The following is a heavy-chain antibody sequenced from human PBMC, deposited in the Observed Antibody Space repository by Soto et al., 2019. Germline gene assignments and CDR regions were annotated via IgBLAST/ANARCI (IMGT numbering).Heavy chain of an antibody. CDR2: INPSGGST. Sequence: GASVKVSCKASGYTFTSYYMHWVRQAPGQGLEWMGIINPSGGSTSYAQKFQGRVTMTRDTSTSTVYMELSSLRSEDTAVYYCARAYCGGDCPEYFQHWGQGTLVTVSS. V-gene: IGHV1-46*01. J-gene: IGHJ1*01. CDR3: ARAYCGGDCPEYFQH. D-gene: IGHD2-21*02. CDR1: GYTFTSYY.